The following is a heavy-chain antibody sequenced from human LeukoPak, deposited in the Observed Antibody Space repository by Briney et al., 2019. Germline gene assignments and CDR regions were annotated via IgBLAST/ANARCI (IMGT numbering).Heavy chain of an antibody. J-gene: IGHJ4*02. CDR1: GFTFSSYA. Sequence: GGSLRLSCAASGFTFSSYAMSWVRQAPGKGLEWVSAISGSGGSTYYADSVKGRFTISRDNSKNTLYLQMNSLRAEDTAVYYCAKPVALGYSSSWYGGFDYWGQGTLVTVSS. V-gene: IGHV3-23*01. D-gene: IGHD6-13*01. CDR2: ISGSGGST. CDR3: AKPVALGYSSSWYGGFDY.